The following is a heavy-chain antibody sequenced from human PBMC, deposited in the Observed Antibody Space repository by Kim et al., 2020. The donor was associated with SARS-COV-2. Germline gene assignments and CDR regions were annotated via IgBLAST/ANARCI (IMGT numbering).Heavy chain of an antibody. CDR2: IWYDGSNK. D-gene: IGHD2-2*01. Sequence: GGSLRLSCAASGFTFSTYGMHWVRQAPGKGLEWVAVIWYDGSNKYYADSLKGRFTISRDNSKNTLYLQMNSLRAEDTAVYYCAREGPSTSWGEDDFDYWGQGALVTVSS. CDR1: GFTFSTYG. CDR3: AREGPSTSWGEDDFDY. V-gene: IGHV3-33*01. J-gene: IGHJ4*02.